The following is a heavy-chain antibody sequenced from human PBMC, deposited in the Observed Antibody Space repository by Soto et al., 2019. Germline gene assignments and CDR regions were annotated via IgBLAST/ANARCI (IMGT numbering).Heavy chain of an antibody. J-gene: IGHJ4*02. D-gene: IGHD3-3*01. CDR1: GFTFSKAW. Sequence: PGGSLRLSCAASGFTFSKAWINWVRQAPGQGLEWAGRIKSKADGGTTDYAAPVKGRFAISRDDSKNIVYLQMNSLKTEDTAVYFCIRDEYYDFSSRCWGQGTLVTVSS. CDR3: IRDEYYDFSSRC. CDR2: IKSKADGGTT. V-gene: IGHV3-15*07.